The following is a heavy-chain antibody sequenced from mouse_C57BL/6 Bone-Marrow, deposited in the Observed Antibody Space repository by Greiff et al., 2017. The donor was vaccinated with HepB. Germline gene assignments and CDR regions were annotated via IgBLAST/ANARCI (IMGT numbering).Heavy chain of an antibody. D-gene: IGHD1-1*01. Sequence: EVMLVESGGGLVQPGGSMKLSCAASGFTFSDAWMDWVRQSPEKGLEWVAEIRNKANNHATYYAESVKGRFTISRDDSKSSVYLQMNSLRAEDTGIYYCTNGGSNPAWFAYWGQGTLVTVSA. CDR1: GFTFSDAW. J-gene: IGHJ3*01. CDR2: IRNKANNHAT. CDR3: TNGGSNPAWFAY. V-gene: IGHV6-6*01.